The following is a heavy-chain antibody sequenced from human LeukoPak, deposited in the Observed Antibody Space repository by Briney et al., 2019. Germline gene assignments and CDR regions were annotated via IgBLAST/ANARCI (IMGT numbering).Heavy chain of an antibody. V-gene: IGHV3-23*01. CDR3: AKHSSDTGGYSILPYFDY. J-gene: IGHJ4*02. D-gene: IGHD3-22*01. CDR2: ISGSGDST. CDR1: GFTFSSYA. Sequence: PGGSLRLSCAASGFTFSSYAMSWVRQAPGKGLEWDSAISGSGDSTYYADSVKGRFTISRDNSKNTLYLQMNSLRAEDTAVYYCAKHSSDTGGYSILPYFDYWGQGTLVTVSS.